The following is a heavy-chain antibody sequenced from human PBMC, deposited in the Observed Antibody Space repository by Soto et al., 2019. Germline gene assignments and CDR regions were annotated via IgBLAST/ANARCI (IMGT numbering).Heavy chain of an antibody. V-gene: IGHV4-39*01. CDR1: GGSISSSSYY. CDR3: ARRADMVRGVTKSNNDY. D-gene: IGHD3-10*01. CDR2: IYYSGST. J-gene: IGHJ4*02. Sequence: SETLSLTCTVSGGSISSSSYYWGWIRQPPGKGLEWIGSIYYSGSTYYNPSLKSRVTISVDTSKNQFSLKLSSVTAADTAVYYCARRADMVRGVTKSNNDYWGQGTLVTVSS.